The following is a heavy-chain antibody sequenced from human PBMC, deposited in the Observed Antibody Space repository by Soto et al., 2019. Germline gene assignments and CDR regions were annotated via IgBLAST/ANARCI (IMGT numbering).Heavy chain of an antibody. CDR1: GFTFSSFG. CDR3: ARDSRGGAARRPTFYY. D-gene: IGHD6-6*01. J-gene: IGHJ4*02. Sequence: GGSLRLSCVGSGFTFSSFGMNWVRQTQGKGLEWLSYIGRSGETIYYADSVKGRFTISRDNAKSSLFLQMNGLRDEDTGIYYCARDSRGGAARRPTFYYWGRGTLVTVSS. CDR2: IGRSGETI. V-gene: IGHV3-48*03.